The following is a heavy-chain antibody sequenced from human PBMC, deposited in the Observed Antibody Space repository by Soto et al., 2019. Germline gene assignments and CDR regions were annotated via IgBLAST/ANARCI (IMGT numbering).Heavy chain of an antibody. CDR2: INHSGST. V-gene: IGHV4-34*01. CDR1: GGSFSGYY. CDR3: ARAGEFDY. Sequence: PSETLSLTCAVYGGSFSGYYWSWIRQPPGKGLEWIGEINHSGSTNYNPSLKSRVTISVDTSKNQFSLKLSSVTAADTAVYYCARAGEFDYWGQGTLVTVSS. J-gene: IGHJ4*02. D-gene: IGHD6-19*01.